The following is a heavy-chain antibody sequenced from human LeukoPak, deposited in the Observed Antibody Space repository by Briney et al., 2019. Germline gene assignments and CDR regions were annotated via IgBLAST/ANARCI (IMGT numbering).Heavy chain of an antibody. CDR1: GFTFSSYA. V-gene: IGHV3-30-3*01. J-gene: IGHJ4*02. D-gene: IGHD3-10*01. CDR2: ISYDGSNK. Sequence: GGSLRLSCAASGFTFSSYAMHWVRQAPGKGLEWVAVISYDGSNKYYADSAKGRFTISRDNSKNTLYLQMNSLRAEDTAVYYCAKDSRYYGSGSYSHFDYWGQGTLVTVSP. CDR3: AKDSRYYGSGSYSHFDY.